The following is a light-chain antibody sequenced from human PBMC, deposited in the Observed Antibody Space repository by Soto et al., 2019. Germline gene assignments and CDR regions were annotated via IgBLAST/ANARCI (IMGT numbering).Light chain of an antibody. J-gene: IGKJ5*01. CDR2: DAS. CDR1: QSVSSF. CDR3: QQRSNWIT. Sequence: EILLTQSPGTLSLSPGERATLSCRASQSVSSFLAWYQQKPGQAPRLLIYDASNRATGIPARLSGSGSGTDFTLTIRSLEPEDFAVYYCQQRSNWITFGQGTRLEIK. V-gene: IGKV3-11*01.